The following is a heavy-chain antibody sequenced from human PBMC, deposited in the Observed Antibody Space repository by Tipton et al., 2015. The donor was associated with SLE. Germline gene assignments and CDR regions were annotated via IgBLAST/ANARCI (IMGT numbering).Heavy chain of an antibody. Sequence: GLVKPSETLSLNCTVSGGSINDFYWSWLRQSAGKGLEWIGRIYNGGSTNYNPSLKSRLSMSVDTSKNQMSLKLNSVTAADTAVYYCARTNRGCFDYWGQGTLVTVSS. CDR3: ARTNRGCFDY. J-gene: IGHJ4*02. CDR1: GGSINDFY. D-gene: IGHD2-8*01. CDR2: IYNGGST. V-gene: IGHV4-4*07.